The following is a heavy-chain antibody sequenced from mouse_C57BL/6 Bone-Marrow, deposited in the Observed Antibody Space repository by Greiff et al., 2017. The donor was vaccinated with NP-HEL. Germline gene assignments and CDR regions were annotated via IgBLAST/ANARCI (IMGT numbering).Heavy chain of an antibody. V-gene: IGHV1-81*01. Sequence: QVQLKQSGAELARPGASVKLSCKASGYTFTSYGISWVKQRTGQGLEWIGEIYPRSGNTYYNEKFKGKATLTADKSSSTAYMELRSLTSEDAAVYFCARGGGTYYFDYWGQGTTLTVSS. CDR3: ARGGGTYYFDY. J-gene: IGHJ2*01. D-gene: IGHD4-1*01. CDR2: IYPRSGNT. CDR1: GYTFTSYG.